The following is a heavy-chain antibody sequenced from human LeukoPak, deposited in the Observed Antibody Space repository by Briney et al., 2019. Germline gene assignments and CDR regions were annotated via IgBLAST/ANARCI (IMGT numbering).Heavy chain of an antibody. V-gene: IGHV3-30*02. CDR3: VRDGLLWYGGAT. CDR2: IRFDGSIK. J-gene: IGHJ3*01. CDR1: GFTFSSYG. D-gene: IGHD2-21*01. Sequence: GGSLRLSCAASGFTFSSYGMHWVRQAPGKGLEWVAFIRFDGSIKYYAESVKGRFSISRDNSKNTLYVQMNSLRVEDTAVYYCVRDGLLWYGGATWGQGTVVTVSS.